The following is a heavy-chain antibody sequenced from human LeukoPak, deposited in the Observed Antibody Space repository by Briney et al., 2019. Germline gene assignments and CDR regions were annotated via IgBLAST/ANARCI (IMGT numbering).Heavy chain of an antibody. Sequence: PSETLSLTCTVSGGSISSSSYYWGWIRQPPGKGLEWIGSIYYSGSTYYNPSLKSRVTISLDTSKNQFSLKLRSVTAADTAVYFCARGFGSGSYNWFDPWGQGTLVTVSS. D-gene: IGHD3-10*01. J-gene: IGHJ5*02. V-gene: IGHV4-39*07. CDR1: GGSISSSSYY. CDR2: IYYSGST. CDR3: ARGFGSGSYNWFDP.